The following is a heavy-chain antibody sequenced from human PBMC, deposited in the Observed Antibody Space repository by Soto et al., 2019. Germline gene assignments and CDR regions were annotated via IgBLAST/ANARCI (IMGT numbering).Heavy chain of an antibody. CDR1: GYTFTSYG. D-gene: IGHD6-19*01. J-gene: IGHJ4*02. CDR2: ISAYNGNT. Sequence: ASVKVSCKXSGYTFTSYGISWVRQAPGQGLEWMGWISAYNGNTNYAQKLQGRVTMTTDTSTSTAYMELRSLRSDDTAVYYCARVRSSGWYQVIDYWGQGTLVTVSS. V-gene: IGHV1-18*04. CDR3: ARVRSSGWYQVIDY.